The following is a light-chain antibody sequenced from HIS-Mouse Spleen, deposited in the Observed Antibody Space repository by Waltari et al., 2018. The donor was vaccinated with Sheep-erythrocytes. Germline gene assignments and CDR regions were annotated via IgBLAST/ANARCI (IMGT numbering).Light chain of an antibody. V-gene: IGLV2-11*01. J-gene: IGLJ1*01. CDR1: SRYVGGYNY. Sequence: QSALTQPRSVSGSPGQSVTISCTGTSRYVGGYNYVSWYQQHPAKSPKLMIYDVSKRPSGVPDRFSGSKSGNTASLTISGLQAEDEADYYCCSYAGSYNHVFATGTRVTVL. CDR2: DVS. CDR3: CSYAGSYNHV.